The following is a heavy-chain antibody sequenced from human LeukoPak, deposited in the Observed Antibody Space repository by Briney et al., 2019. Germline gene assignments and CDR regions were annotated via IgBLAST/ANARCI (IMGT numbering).Heavy chain of an antibody. CDR2: ISAYNGNT. V-gene: IGHV1-18*01. CDR3: ARRQGSGYPPTAFDY. Sequence: VASVKVSCKASGYTFTSYGISWVRQAPGQGLEWMGWISAYNGNTNYAQKLQGRVTTTTDTSTSTAYMELRSLRSDDTAVYYCARRQGSGYPPTAFDYWGQGTLVTVSS. D-gene: IGHD3-3*01. J-gene: IGHJ4*02. CDR1: GYTFTSYG.